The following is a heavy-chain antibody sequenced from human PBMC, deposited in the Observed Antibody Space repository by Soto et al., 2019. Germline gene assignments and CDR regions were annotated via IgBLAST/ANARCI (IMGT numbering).Heavy chain of an antibody. V-gene: IGHV1-18*01. J-gene: IGHJ5*02. D-gene: IGHD6-13*01. Sequence: ASVSVSCKXSGYTFTSYGISWVRQAPGQGLEWMGWISAYNGNTNYAQKLQGRVTMTTDTSTSTAYMELRSLRSDDTAVYYCARCTTTIAAAGTEPYNWFDPWGQGTLVTVSS. CDR3: ARCTTTIAAAGTEPYNWFDP. CDR2: ISAYNGNT. CDR1: GYTFTSYG.